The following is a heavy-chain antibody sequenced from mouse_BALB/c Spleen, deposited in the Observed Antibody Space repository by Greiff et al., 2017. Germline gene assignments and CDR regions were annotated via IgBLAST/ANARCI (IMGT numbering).Heavy chain of an antibody. CDR1: GFTFSDYY. V-gene: IGHV5-16*01. CDR3: ARDLYYFDY. CDR2: INYDGSST. Sequence: EVKLVESEGGLVQPGSSMKLSCTASGFTFSDYYMAWVRQVPEKGLEWVANINYDGSSTYYLDSLKSRFIISRDNAKNILYLQMSSLKSEDTATYYCARDLYYFDYWGQGTTLTVSS. J-gene: IGHJ2*01.